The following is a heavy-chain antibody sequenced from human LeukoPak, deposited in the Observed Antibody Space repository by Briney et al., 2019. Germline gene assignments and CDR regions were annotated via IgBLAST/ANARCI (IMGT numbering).Heavy chain of an antibody. CDR3: ARRGGRGTIFGVVNRVWSDYYYYYMDV. CDR1: GYTFTSYD. D-gene: IGHD3-3*01. J-gene: IGHJ6*03. CDR2: MNPNSGNT. Sequence: GASVKVSCKASGYTFTSYDINWVRQATGQGLEWMGWMNPNSGNTGYAQKFQGRVTITRNTSISTAYMELSSLRSEDTAVYYCARRGGRGTIFGVVNRVWSDYYYYYMDVWGKGTTVTVSS. V-gene: IGHV1-8*03.